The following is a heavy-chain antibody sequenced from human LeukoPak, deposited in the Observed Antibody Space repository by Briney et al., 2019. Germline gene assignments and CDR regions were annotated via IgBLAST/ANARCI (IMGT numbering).Heavy chain of an antibody. CDR2: INHSGST. Sequence: SSETLSLTCAVYGGSFSGYYWSWIRQPPGKGLEWIGEINHSGSTNYNPSLKSRVTMSVDTSKNQFSLKLSSVTAADTAVYYCARRTSYYYDSSGPGRWFDPWGQGALVTVSS. V-gene: IGHV4-34*01. D-gene: IGHD3-22*01. CDR1: GGSFSGYY. CDR3: ARRTSYYYDSSGPGRWFDP. J-gene: IGHJ5*02.